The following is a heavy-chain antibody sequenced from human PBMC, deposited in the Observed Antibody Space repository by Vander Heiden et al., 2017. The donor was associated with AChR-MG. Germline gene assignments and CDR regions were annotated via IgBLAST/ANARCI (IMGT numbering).Heavy chain of an antibody. J-gene: IGHJ4*02. D-gene: IGHD3-22*01. CDR2: INPNTGGT. CDR3: ARDPSSALDY. Sequence: QVQLVQSGAEVKIPGASVKVSCKTSGYTFTGYYMNWVRQAPGQGLEWMGWINPNTGGTSYAQRFQGRVTMTRATSISTVYMELSRLRSDDTAVYYCARDPSSALDYWGQGTLVTVSS. CDR1: GYTFTGYY. V-gene: IGHV1-2*02.